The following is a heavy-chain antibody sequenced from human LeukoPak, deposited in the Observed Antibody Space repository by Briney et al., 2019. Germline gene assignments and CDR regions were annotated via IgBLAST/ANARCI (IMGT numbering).Heavy chain of an antibody. CDR3: ARGWELLGYFDY. J-gene: IGHJ4*02. CDR2: ISAYNGNT. Sequence: ASVKVSCKASGGTFSSYAISWVRQAPGQGLEWMGWISAYNGNTNYAQKLQGRVTMTTDTSTSTAYMELRSLRSDDTAVYYCARGWELLGYFDYWGQGTLVTVSS. CDR1: GGTFSSYA. V-gene: IGHV1-18*01. D-gene: IGHD1-26*01.